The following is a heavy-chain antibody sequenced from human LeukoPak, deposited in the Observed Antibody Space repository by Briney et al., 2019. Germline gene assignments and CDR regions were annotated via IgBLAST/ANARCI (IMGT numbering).Heavy chain of an antibody. CDR3: ARRKVDTAMAPEYYFDY. D-gene: IGHD5-18*01. CDR1: GGSISSGDYY. V-gene: IGHV4-30-4*08. J-gene: IGHJ4*02. Sequence: SETLSLTCTVSGGSISSGDYYWSWIRQPPGKGLEWIGYIYYSGSTYYNPSLKSRVTISVDTSKNQFSLKLSSVTAADTAVYYCARRKVDTAMAPEYYFDYWGQGTLVTVSS. CDR2: IYYSGST.